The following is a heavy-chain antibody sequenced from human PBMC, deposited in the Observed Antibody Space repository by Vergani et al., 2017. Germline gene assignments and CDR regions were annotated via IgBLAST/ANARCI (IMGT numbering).Heavy chain of an antibody. Sequence: QVQLQQWGAGLLKPSETLSLTCAVYGGSFSGYYWSWIRQPPGKGLEWIGEINHSGSTNYNPSLKSRVTISVDTSKNQFSLKLSSVTAADTAVYYCVRVDRGVNDYWGQGTLVTVSS. CDR1: GGSFSGYY. CDR3: VRVDRGVNDY. D-gene: IGHD3-10*01. V-gene: IGHV4-34*01. J-gene: IGHJ4*02. CDR2: INHSGST.